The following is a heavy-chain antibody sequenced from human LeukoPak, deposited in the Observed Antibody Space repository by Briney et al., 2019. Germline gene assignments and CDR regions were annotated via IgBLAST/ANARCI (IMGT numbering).Heavy chain of an antibody. CDR2: ISGSGDST. CDR1: GFTFSSYS. J-gene: IGHJ4*02. CDR3: ARWLQRPIDC. Sequence: GGSLRLSCAASGFTFSSYSMNWVRQAPGKGLAWVSAISGSGDSTYYVASVKGRFTISRDNSKNTLYLQMNSLRAEDTAVYYCARWLQRPIDCWGQGTLVTVSS. D-gene: IGHD5-24*01. V-gene: IGHV3-23*01.